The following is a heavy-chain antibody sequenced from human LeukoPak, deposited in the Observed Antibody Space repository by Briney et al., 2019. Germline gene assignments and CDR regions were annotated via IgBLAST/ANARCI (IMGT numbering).Heavy chain of an antibody. CDR1: GFTFSNFW. CDR3: AKSSYYDSSGYYREYYFDF. D-gene: IGHD3-22*01. V-gene: IGHV3-74*01. CDR2: IYGDGSFT. J-gene: IGHJ4*02. Sequence: GGSLRLSCAASGFTFSNFWMHWVRQAPGKGLVWVALIYGDGSFTRYADSVKGRFTISRDNAKDTVYLQMNSLRDEDTAVYYCAKSSYYDSSGYYREYYFDFWGQGTLVTVSS.